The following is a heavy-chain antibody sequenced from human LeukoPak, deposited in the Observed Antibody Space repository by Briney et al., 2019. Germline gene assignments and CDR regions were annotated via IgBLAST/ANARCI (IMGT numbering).Heavy chain of an antibody. CDR1: GYTFTGYY. Sequence: GASVKVSCKASGYTFTGYYMHWVRQAPGQGLEWMGWINPNSGGTNYAQKFQGRVTMTRDTSISTAYMELSRLRSDDTAVYYCARLKSLYSSSWAPFGYWGQGTLVTVSS. V-gene: IGHV1-2*02. CDR3: ARLKSLYSSSWAPFGY. J-gene: IGHJ4*02. CDR2: INPNSGGT. D-gene: IGHD6-13*01.